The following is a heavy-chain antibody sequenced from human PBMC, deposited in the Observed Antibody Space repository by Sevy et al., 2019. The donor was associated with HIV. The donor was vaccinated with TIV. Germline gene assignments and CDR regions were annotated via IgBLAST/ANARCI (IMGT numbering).Heavy chain of an antibody. CDR1: GFSFSRYG. J-gene: IGHJ6*02. CDR3: AKGLSSIYPYSMDV. CDR2: ISFDGDNK. V-gene: IGHV3-30*18. D-gene: IGHD3-16*01. Sequence: GGSLRLSCEASGFSFSRYGMHWVRQVAGKGLEWVAVISFDGDNKYYSDSVSGRFAISRDNSENTMHLQMNNLRLDDTAVYYCAKGLSSIYPYSMDVWGQGTTVTVSS.